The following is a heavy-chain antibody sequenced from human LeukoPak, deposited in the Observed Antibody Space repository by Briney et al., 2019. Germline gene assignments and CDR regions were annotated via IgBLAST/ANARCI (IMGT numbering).Heavy chain of an antibody. CDR3: ARTSGDPFDF. CDR2: INEDGGEK. Sequence: GGSLRLSCAASGFPFRTYWMSWVGQAPGKGREWVDNINEDGGEKYYADSVKGRFTISKDNARNSLYVQMNNLRAEDTAVYYCARTSGDPFDFWGQGTLVAVSS. CDR1: GFPFRTYW. D-gene: IGHD4-17*01. J-gene: IGHJ4*02. V-gene: IGHV3-7*01.